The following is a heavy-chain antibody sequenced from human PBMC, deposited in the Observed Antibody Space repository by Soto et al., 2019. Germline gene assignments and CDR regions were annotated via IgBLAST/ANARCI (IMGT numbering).Heavy chain of an antibody. CDR1: GFTVRTNG. D-gene: IGHD2-15*01. CDR3: AGHGGYSY. V-gene: IGHV3-23*01. Sequence: EVQLLESGGGLVQAGGSLRLSCAATGFTVRTNGMSLVRQAPGKGLEWVASFSSGSSDTHYADSLKGRFAISRDNSKNTLYLQMNSLRVEDTALYYCAGHGGYSYLGQGTLVTVSS. J-gene: IGHJ4*02. CDR2: FSSGSSDT.